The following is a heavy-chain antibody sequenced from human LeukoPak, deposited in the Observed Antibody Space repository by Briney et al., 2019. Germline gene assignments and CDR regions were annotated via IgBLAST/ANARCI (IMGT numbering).Heavy chain of an antibody. Sequence: GGPVKVSCKASGYTLISYGITWVRQAAGQGLEWMGWISPYTTKTNYAQSLQGRVTMTTDTSTSTAYMELRSLRSDDTAVYYCAREGGVGPTAPPDYYSYQMDVWGKGTTVTVSS. CDR2: ISPYTTKT. D-gene: IGHD1-26*01. J-gene: IGHJ6*03. CDR3: AREGGVGPTAPPDYYSYQMDV. CDR1: GYTLISYG. V-gene: IGHV1-18*01.